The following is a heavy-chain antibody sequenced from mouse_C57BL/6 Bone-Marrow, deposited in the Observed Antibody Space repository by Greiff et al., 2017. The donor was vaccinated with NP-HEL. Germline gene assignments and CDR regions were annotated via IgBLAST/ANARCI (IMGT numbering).Heavy chain of an antibody. D-gene: IGHD1-1*01. CDR3: ARWPDYYGSSYGFAY. J-gene: IGHJ3*01. CDR2: IDPSDSET. V-gene: IGHV1-52*01. Sequence: VQLQQPGAELVRPGSSVKLSCKASVYTFTSYWMHWVKQRPIQGLEWIGNIDPSDSETHYNQKFKDKATLTVDKSSSTAYMQLSSLTSEDSAVYYCARWPDYYGSSYGFAYWGQGTLVTVSA. CDR1: VYTFTSYW.